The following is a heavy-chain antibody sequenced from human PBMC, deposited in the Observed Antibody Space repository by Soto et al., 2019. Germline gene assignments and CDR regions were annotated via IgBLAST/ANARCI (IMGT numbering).Heavy chain of an antibody. J-gene: IGHJ5*02. CDR3: ARDYYDSSGNQHFDP. D-gene: IGHD3-22*01. Sequence: SETLSLTCTVSGGSISSGDYYWSWIRQPPGKGLEWIGYIYYSGSTYYNQSLKSRVTISVDTSKNQFSLKLSSVTAADTAVYYCARDYYDSSGNQHFDPWGQGTLVTVSS. CDR2: IYYSGST. CDR1: GGSISSGDYY. V-gene: IGHV4-30-4*01.